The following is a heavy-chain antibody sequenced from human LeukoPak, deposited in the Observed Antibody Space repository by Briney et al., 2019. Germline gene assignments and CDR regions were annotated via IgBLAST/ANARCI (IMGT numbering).Heavy chain of an antibody. CDR1: GFTFSSYA. CDR2: ISGGGGST. D-gene: IGHD2-8*02. J-gene: IGHJ4*02. V-gene: IGHV3-23*01. Sequence: GGSLRLSCAASGFTFSSYAMSWVRQAPGKGLEWVSAISGGGGSTYYADSVKGRFTISRDNSKNTLYLQMNSLRAEDTAVYYCAKVGESGGVWNYYFDYWGQGTLVTVSS. CDR3: AKVGESGGVWNYYFDY.